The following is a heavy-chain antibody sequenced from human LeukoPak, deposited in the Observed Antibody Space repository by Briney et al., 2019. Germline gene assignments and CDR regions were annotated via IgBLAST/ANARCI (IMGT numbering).Heavy chain of an antibody. J-gene: IGHJ3*02. V-gene: IGHV3-21*04. CDR2: ISISSTYI. CDR3: AKGRHSSGYYYDAFDI. CDR1: GFTLATYS. D-gene: IGHD3-22*01. Sequence: PGGSLRLSCAASGFTLATYSMTWVRQAPGKGLEWVSSISISSTYIYYSDSVKGRFTISRDNSKNTLYLQMNSLRAEDTAVYYCAKGRHSSGYYYDAFDIWGQGTMVTVSS.